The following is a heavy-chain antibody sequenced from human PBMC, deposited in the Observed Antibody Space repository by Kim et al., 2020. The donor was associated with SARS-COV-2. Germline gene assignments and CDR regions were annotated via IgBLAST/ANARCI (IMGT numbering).Heavy chain of an antibody. J-gene: IGHJ5*02. CDR1: GGSISSYY. V-gene: IGHV4-59*13. Sequence: SETLSLTCTVSGGSISSYYWSWIRQPPGKGLEWIGYIYYSGSTNYNPSLKSRVTISVDTSKNQFSLKLSSVTAADTAVYYCARGAVAGKSRWFDPWGQGTLVTVSS. CDR3: ARGAVAGKSRWFDP. D-gene: IGHD6-19*01. CDR2: IYYSGST.